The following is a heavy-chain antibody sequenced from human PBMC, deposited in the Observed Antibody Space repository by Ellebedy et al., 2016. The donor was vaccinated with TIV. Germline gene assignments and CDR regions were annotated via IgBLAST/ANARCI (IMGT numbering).Heavy chain of an antibody. V-gene: IGHV3-23*01. CDR3: WGYDSSGYEAFDI. Sequence: GGSLRLXXAASGFTFSSYAMSWVRQAPGKGLEWVSAISGSGGSTYYADSVKGRFTISRDNSKNTLYLQMNSLRAEDTAVYYCWGYDSSGYEAFDIWGQGTMVTVSS. CDR1: GFTFSSYA. D-gene: IGHD3-22*01. CDR2: ISGSGGST. J-gene: IGHJ3*02.